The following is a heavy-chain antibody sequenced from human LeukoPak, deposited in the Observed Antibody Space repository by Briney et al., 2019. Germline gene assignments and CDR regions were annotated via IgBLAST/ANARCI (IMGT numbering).Heavy chain of an antibody. D-gene: IGHD3-22*01. J-gene: IGHJ4*02. CDR1: GGSISSHY. CDR2: IYYSGST. Sequence: SETLSLTCTVSGGSISSHYWSWIRQPPGKGLEWIGYIYYSGSTNYNPSLKSRVTISVDTSKNQFSLKLSSVTAADTAVYYCARLGGGSSGYRDYWGQGTLVTVSS. CDR3: ARLGGGSSGYRDY. V-gene: IGHV4-59*08.